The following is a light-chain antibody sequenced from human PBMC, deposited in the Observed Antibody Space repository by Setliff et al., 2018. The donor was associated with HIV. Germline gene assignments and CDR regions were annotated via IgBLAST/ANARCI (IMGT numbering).Light chain of an antibody. J-gene: IGLJ1*01. V-gene: IGLV2-14*01. CDR3: TSYSSNTTLGI. CDR2: DVS. CDR1: TSDVGSYNY. Sequence: QSVLTQPRSVSGSPGQSVTISCTGTTSDVGSYNYVSWYQQHPGKAPKLMIYDVSNRPSGVSNRFSGSKSGNTASLTISGLQAEDEADYYCTSYSSNTTLGIFGTGTKVTVL.